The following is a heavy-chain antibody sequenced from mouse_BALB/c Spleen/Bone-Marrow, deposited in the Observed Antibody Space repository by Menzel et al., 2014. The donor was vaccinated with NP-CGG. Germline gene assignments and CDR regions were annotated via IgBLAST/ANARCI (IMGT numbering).Heavy chain of an antibody. Sequence: EVQLQQSGAELVKPGASVKLSCTASGFNIKDTYMHWVKQRPEQGLEWIGRIDPANGNTKYDPKFQGKATITADTSSNTAYPQLSSLTSEDTAFYYCASMITDWYFDVWGAGTTVTVSS. J-gene: IGHJ1*01. CDR2: IDPANGNT. D-gene: IGHD2-4*01. V-gene: IGHV14-3*02. CDR3: ASMITDWYFDV. CDR1: GFNIKDTY.